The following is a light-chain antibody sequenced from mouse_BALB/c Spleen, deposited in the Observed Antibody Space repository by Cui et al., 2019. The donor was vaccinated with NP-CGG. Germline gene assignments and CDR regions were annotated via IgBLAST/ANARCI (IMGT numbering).Light chain of an antibody. CDR1: TGAVTTSNY. CDR2: GTN. J-gene: IGLJ1*01. V-gene: IGLV1*01. CDR3: ALWYSNHWV. Sequence: QAVVTKEYALNTSLGETVTLTCRSSTGAVTTSNYANWVQEKPDHLFTGLIGGTNNRVPGVPARFSGSLIGDKAALTITGAQTEDEAIYFCALWYSNHWVFGGGTKLTVL.